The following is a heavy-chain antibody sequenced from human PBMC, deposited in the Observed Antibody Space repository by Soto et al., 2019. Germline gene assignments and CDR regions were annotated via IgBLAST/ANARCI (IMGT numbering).Heavy chain of an antibody. J-gene: IGHJ6*03. D-gene: IGHD2-2*03. CDR3: ANWMKRPGPLGYYYYYMDV. CDR2: ISSSGSTI. V-gene: IGHV3-11*01. Sequence: GGSLRLSCAASGFTFSDYYMSWIRQAPGKGPEWVSYISSSGSTIYYADSVKGRFTISRDNAKNSLYLQMNSLRAEDTAVYYCANWMKRPGPLGYYYYYMDVWGKGTTVTVSS. CDR1: GFTFSDYY.